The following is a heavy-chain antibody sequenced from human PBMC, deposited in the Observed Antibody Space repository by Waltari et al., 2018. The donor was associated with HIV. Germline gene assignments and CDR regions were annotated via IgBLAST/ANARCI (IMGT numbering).Heavy chain of an antibody. Sequence: QVQLQESGPGLVKPSETLSLTCTVSGGSISSYYWSWIRQPPGKGLEWIGYIYYSGSTNYNPSLKSRVTISVDTSKNQFSLKLSSVTAADTAVYYCAREVYCSSTSCLRGMDVWGQGTTVTVSS. CDR1: GGSISSYY. J-gene: IGHJ6*02. V-gene: IGHV4-59*01. D-gene: IGHD2-2*01. CDR2: IYYSGST. CDR3: AREVYCSSTSCLRGMDV.